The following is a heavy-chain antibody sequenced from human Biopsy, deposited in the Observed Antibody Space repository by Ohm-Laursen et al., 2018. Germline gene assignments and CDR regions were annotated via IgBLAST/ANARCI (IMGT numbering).Heavy chain of an antibody. CDR3: ARDYDTSGYYYVS. Sequence: SETLSLTCFVSGGSISNNNYYWGWIRQPPGKGLEWIGSIFYRGSTHYKPSLKSRVNISVDTPKNQFSLKLNSATAADTAVYYCARDYDTSGYYYVSWGQGTLVTVSS. CDR2: IFYRGST. D-gene: IGHD3-22*01. J-gene: IGHJ5*02. CDR1: GGSISNNNYY. V-gene: IGHV4-39*01.